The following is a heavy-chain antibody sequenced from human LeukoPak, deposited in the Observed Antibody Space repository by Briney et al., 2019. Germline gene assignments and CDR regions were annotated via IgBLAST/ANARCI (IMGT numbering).Heavy chain of an antibody. V-gene: IGHV4-38-2*01. J-gene: IGHJ5*02. Sequence: PSETLSLTCAVSGYSISSGYYWGWIRQPPGKGLEWIGSIYHSGSTYYNPSLKSRVTISVDTSKNQFSLKLSSVTAADTAVYYCARNATVIRALRFLERGGWFDPWGQGTLVTVSS. D-gene: IGHD3-3*01. CDR2: IYHSGST. CDR3: ARNATVIRALRFLERGGWFDP. CDR1: GYSISSGYY.